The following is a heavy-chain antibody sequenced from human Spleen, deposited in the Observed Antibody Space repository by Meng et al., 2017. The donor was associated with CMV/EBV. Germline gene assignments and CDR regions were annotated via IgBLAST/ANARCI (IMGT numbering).Heavy chain of an antibody. CDR3: ARADGYTYASYIVADSMDV. D-gene: IGHD5-18*01. CDR2: INPNSGDT. J-gene: IGHJ6*02. CDR1: GYIFTGYY. V-gene: IGHV1-2*02. Sequence: ASVKVSCKASGYIFTGYYMHWVRQAPGQGLEWMGWINPNSGDTTYAQKFQDRVIMTRDTSISTAYVEVSRLTSDDTAVYYCARADGYTYASYIVADSMDVWGQGTTVTVSS.